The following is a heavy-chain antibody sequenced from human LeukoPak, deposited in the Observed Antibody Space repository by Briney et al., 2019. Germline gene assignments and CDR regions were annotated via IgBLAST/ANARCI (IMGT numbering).Heavy chain of an antibody. CDR1: GASISTNY. J-gene: IGHJ4*02. Sequence: SETLSLTCTVFGASISTNYWSWIRQPPGKGLEWIGHIHYSASTNYSPSLTSRVTIPIDTSKNQLSLKLSPVTAADTAMYYCARAGGIPTSPLDLDYWGQGTLVTVSS. CDR2: IHYSAST. V-gene: IGHV4-59*01. CDR3: ARAGGIPTSPLDLDY. D-gene: IGHD2-2*01.